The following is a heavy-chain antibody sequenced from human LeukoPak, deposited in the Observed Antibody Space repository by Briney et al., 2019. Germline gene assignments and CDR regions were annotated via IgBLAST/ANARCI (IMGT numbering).Heavy chain of an antibody. J-gene: IGHJ4*02. CDR3: ARDRYYGSVDY. Sequence: PGGSLRLSCAASGXTFSSHWMHWVRQVPGKGLVWVSQISKDGSSTAYADSVRGRFTISRDNAGSTLYLQMNSLRAEDTAMYYCARDRYYGSVDYWGQGTLVTVSS. V-gene: IGHV3-74*01. CDR2: ISKDGSST. CDR1: GXTFSSHW. D-gene: IGHD3-10*01.